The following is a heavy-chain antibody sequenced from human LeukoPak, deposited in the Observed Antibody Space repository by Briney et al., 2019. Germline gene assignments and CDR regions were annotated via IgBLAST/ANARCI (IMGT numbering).Heavy chain of an antibody. D-gene: IGHD6-19*01. V-gene: IGHV1-18*01. J-gene: IGHJ4*02. CDR1: GYTFTSYG. CDR2: ISAYNGNT. CDR3: AREEEQWLESNAIDY. Sequence: ASVKVSCKASGYTFTSYGISWVRQAPGQGLEWMGWISAYNGNTNYAQKPQGIVTMTTDTSTSTAYMELRSLRSDDTAVYYCAREEEQWLESNAIDYWGQGTLVTVSS.